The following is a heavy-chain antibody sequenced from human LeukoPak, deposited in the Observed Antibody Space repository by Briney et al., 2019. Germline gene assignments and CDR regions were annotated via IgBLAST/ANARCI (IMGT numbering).Heavy chain of an antibody. V-gene: IGHV3-23*01. J-gene: IGHJ5*02. CDR2: ISGSGGST. CDR3: AKDRLTNSWFDP. CDR1: GFTFSSYW. D-gene: IGHD2-8*01. Sequence: GGSLRLSCAASGFTFSSYWMHWVRQAPGKGLEWVSAISGSGGSTYYADSVKGRFTISRDNSKNTLYLQMNSLRAEDTAVYYCAKDRLTNSWFDPWGQGTLVTVSS.